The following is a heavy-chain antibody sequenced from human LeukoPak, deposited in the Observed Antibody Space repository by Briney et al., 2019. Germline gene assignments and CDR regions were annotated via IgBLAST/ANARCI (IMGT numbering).Heavy chain of an antibody. J-gene: IGHJ4*02. Sequence: SETLSLTCTVSGGSISSYYWSWIRQPPGKGLEWIGYIYYSGSTNYNPSLKSRVTMSVDTSKNQFSLKLSSVTAADTAVYYCARDSITMVRGVTLIDYWGQGTLATVSS. CDR1: GGSISSYY. CDR2: IYYSGST. D-gene: IGHD3-10*01. V-gene: IGHV4-59*12. CDR3: ARDSITMVRGVTLIDY.